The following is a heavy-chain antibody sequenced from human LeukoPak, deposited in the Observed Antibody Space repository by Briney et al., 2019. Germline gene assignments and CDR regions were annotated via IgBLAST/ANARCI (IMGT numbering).Heavy chain of an antibody. CDR2: IYYSGST. Sequence: SETLSLTCAVYGGSFSGYYWSWIRQPPGKGLEWIGYIYYSGSTNYNPSLKSRVTISVDTSKNQFSLKLSSVTAADTAVYYCAREYGDYAIDYWGQGTLVTVSS. D-gene: IGHD4-17*01. V-gene: IGHV4-59*01. J-gene: IGHJ4*02. CDR3: AREYGDYAIDY. CDR1: GGSFSGYY.